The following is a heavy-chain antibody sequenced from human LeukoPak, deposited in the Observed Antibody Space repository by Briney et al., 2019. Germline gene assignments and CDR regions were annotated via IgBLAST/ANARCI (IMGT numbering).Heavy chain of an antibody. D-gene: IGHD4-11*01. CDR3: ARAQDYRYAFNYYYYYYMDV. Sequence: GGSLRLSCAASGFTYSRYCMSWVRQAPGKGLEGVANIKEDGSEKYYVDSVKGRFTISRDNAKNSLYLQMNSLRAEDTAVYYCARAQDYRYAFNYYYYYYMDVWGKGTTVTISS. CDR2: IKEDGSEK. V-gene: IGHV3-7*01. J-gene: IGHJ6*03. CDR1: GFTYSRYC.